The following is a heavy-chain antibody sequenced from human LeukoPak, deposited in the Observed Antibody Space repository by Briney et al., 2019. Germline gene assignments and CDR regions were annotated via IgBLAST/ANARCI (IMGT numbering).Heavy chain of an antibody. J-gene: IGHJ4*02. D-gene: IGHD4/OR15-4a*01. Sequence: ASVKVSCKTSGYTFTNYYMHWVRQGPGLGFEWMGWINPKSGGTSYPQKFQGRLTMTRDTSISTAYMELSRLGSDDTAVYYCVPSANYYYFDYWGQGTLVTVSS. CDR2: INPKSGGT. CDR3: VPSANYYYFDY. V-gene: IGHV1-2*02. CDR1: GYTFTNYY.